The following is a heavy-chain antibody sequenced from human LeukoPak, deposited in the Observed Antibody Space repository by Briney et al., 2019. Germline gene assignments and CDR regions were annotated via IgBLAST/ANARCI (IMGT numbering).Heavy chain of an antibody. CDR1: GGSLSSGDYY. CDR2: IYYSGST. Sequence: SETLSLTCTVSGGSLSSGDYYWSWIRQPPGKGLEWIGYIYYSGSTYYNPSLKSRVTISVDTSKNQCSLKLSSVTATESAVYYCARGGVGCSSTSCFTFDYWGQGTLVTVSS. CDR3: ARGGVGCSSTSCFTFDY. D-gene: IGHD2-2*02. J-gene: IGHJ4*02. V-gene: IGHV4-30-4*08.